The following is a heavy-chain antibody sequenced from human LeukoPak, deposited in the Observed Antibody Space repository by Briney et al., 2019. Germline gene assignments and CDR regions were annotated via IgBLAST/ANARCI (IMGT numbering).Heavy chain of an antibody. D-gene: IGHD1-26*01. Sequence: SETLSLTCTVSGGSISSSSYYWGWIRQPPGKGLEWIGSIYYSGSTYYNPSLKSRVTISVDTSKNQFPLKLSSVTAADTAVYYCARIIRGSYGIFYFDYWGQGTLVTVSS. CDR1: GGSISSSSYY. CDR3: ARIIRGSYGIFYFDY. V-gene: IGHV4-39*06. CDR2: IYYSGST. J-gene: IGHJ4*02.